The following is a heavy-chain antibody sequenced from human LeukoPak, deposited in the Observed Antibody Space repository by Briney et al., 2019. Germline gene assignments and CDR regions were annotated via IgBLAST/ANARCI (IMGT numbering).Heavy chain of an antibody. Sequence: PGGPLRLSCAASGFTFSIYWVHGVRQAPGKGLVWVSSINSDGSSTSYADSVKGRFTISRDNAKKTLYLQMNTLRAEDTAVYSCASLDYWGQGTPVTVSS. CDR1: GFTFSIYW. V-gene: IGHV3-74*01. CDR2: INSDGSST. J-gene: IGHJ4*02. CDR3: ASLDY.